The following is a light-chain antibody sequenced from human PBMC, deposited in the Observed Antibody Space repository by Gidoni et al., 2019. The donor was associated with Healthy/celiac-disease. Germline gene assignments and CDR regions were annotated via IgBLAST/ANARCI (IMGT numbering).Light chain of an antibody. CDR1: HDISNY. CDR2: DAS. CDR3: QQYDNLPFT. J-gene: IGKJ3*01. Sequence: DIQMTQSPSSLSASVGDRVTITCQACHDISNYLNWYQQKPGKAPKLLIYDASNLETGVPSRFSGSGSGTDFTFTISSLQPEDIATYYCQQYDNLPFTFXQXTKVDIK. V-gene: IGKV1-33*01.